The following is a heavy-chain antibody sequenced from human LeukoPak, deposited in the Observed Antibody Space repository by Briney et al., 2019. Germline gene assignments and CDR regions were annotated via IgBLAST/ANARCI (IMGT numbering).Heavy chain of an antibody. CDR2: ISYDGSNK. CDR3: ARDRGRDFDWLPYNWFDP. J-gene: IGHJ5*02. Sequence: PGGSLRLSCAASGFTFSSYAMHWVRQAPGKGLEWVAVISYDGSNKYYADSVKGRFTISGDNSKNTLYLQMNSLRAEDTAVYYCARDRGRDFDWLPYNWFDPWGQGTLVTVSS. D-gene: IGHD3-9*01. CDR1: GFTFSSYA. V-gene: IGHV3-30-3*01.